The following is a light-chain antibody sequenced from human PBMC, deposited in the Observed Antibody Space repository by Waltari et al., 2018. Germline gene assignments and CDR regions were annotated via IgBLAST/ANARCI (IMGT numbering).Light chain of an antibody. CDR1: SSNIGRDT. Sequence: GSSSNIGRDTVNWYQQVPGTAPKLLIYGNDHRPSGVPDRFSGSKSGTSASLAITGLQSEDEADYYCATWDDSLNGRVFGGGTKLTVL. CDR3: ATWDDSLNGRV. CDR2: GND. J-gene: IGLJ3*02. V-gene: IGLV1-44*01.